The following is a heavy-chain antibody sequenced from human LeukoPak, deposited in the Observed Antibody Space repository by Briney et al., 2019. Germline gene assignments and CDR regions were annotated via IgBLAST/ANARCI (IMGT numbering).Heavy chain of an antibody. J-gene: IGHJ5*02. CDR2: IYHSGST. CDR3: ARGRAYDFWSGYYTGTFDP. Sequence: SQTLSLTCAVSGGSISSGGYSWSWIRQPPGKGLEWIGYIYHSGSTYYNPSLKSRVTISVDRSKNQFSLKLSSVTAADTAVYYCARGRAYDFWSGYYTGTFDPWGQGTLVTVSS. CDR1: GGSISSGGYS. V-gene: IGHV4-30-2*01. D-gene: IGHD3-3*01.